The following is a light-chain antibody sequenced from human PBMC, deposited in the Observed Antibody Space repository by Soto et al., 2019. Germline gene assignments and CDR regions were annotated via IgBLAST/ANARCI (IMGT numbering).Light chain of an antibody. CDR2: AAS. Sequence: DIEMSQSPSSLSASVGDRVTITCRAAESISRHLNWYQQKPGRAPDLLIYAASTLQNGVPSRFTGSGSGTEFTLTITGLQIEDFATYYCQQDYSTLAPFGKGTRREIK. J-gene: IGKJ5*01. CDR3: QQDYSTLAP. V-gene: IGKV1-39*01. CDR1: ESISRH.